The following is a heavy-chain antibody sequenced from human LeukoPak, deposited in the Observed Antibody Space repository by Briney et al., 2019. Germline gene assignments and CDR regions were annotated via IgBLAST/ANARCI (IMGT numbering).Heavy chain of an antibody. CDR3: AKASSGVPAANWFDP. Sequence: GGSLRLSCAASGFTFSSYAMHWVRQAPGKGLEWVAVISYDGSNKYYADSVKGRFTISRDNSKNTLYLQMNSLRAEDTALYYCAKASSGVPAANWFDPWGQGTLVTVSS. CDR1: GFTFSSYA. J-gene: IGHJ5*02. D-gene: IGHD2-2*01. CDR2: ISYDGSNK. V-gene: IGHV3-30-3*01.